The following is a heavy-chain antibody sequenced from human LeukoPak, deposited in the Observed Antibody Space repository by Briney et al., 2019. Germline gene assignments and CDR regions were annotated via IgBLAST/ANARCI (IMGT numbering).Heavy chain of an antibody. CDR1: GGSISSGSYY. CDR2: IYTSGST. J-gene: IGHJ4*02. CDR3: ARAHPGYGYLSVDY. V-gene: IGHV4-61*02. Sequence: SETLSLTCTVSGGSISSGSYYWSWIRQPAGKGLEWIGRIYTSGSTNYNPSPKSRVTISVDTSKNQFSLKLSSVTAADTAVYYCARAHPGYGYLSVDYWGQGTLVTVSS. D-gene: IGHD5-24*01.